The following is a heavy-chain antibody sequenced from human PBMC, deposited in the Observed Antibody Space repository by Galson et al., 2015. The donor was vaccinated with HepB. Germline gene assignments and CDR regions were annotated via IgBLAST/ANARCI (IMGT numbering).Heavy chain of an antibody. CDR3: AREPEYYYDSSGYYNDQSSWFDP. Sequence: SVKVSCKASGYTFTSYAMNWVRQAPGQGLEWMGWINTNTGNPTYAQGFTGRFVFSLDTSVSTAYLQISSLKAEDTAVYYCAREPEYYYDSSGYYNDQSSWFDPWGQGTLVTVSS. CDR2: INTNTGNP. J-gene: IGHJ5*02. CDR1: GYTFTSYA. D-gene: IGHD3-22*01. V-gene: IGHV7-4-1*02.